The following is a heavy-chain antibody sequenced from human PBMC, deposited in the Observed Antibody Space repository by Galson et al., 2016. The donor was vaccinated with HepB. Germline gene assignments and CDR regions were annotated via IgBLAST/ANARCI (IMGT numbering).Heavy chain of an antibody. CDR1: GFPFSTYA. CDR2: ICSSDHSGDCT. Sequence: SLRLSCAASGFPFSTYAMSWVRQAPGKGLEWVSTICSSDHSGDCTYYADPVKGRFTISRDNSRNTLYLQMNSLRAEDTALYYCANTYRSPDYYNGMDVWGQGTTVTVSS. D-gene: IGHD1-26*01. CDR3: ANTYRSPDYYNGMDV. J-gene: IGHJ6*02. V-gene: IGHV3-23*01.